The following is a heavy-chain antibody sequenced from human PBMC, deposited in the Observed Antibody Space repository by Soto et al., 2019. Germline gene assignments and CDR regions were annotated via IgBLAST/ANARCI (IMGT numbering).Heavy chain of an antibody. J-gene: IGHJ5*02. V-gene: IGHV1-69*06. D-gene: IGHD2-15*01. CDR1: GGTLNSQS. Sequence: SVKVSCKVSGGTLNSQSITWVRQAPGQGLEWMGGIIPMFGTPTDAQKFRGRVTISADTSTSTAYMELSSLRSEDTAVYYCARGIATGQLDPWGQGTLVTVSS. CDR3: ARGIATGQLDP. CDR2: IIPMFGTP.